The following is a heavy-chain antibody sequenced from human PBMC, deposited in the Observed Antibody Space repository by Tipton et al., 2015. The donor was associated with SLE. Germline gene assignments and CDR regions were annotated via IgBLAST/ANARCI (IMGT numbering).Heavy chain of an antibody. J-gene: IGHJ3*02. CDR2: IYYSGST. Sequence: TLSLTCAVYGGSFSGYYWSWIRQPPGKGLEWIGYIYYSGSTYYNPSLKSRVTISVDTSKNQFSLKLSSVTAADTAVYYCARDWGSYTDSDAFDIWGQGTMVTVSS. V-gene: IGHV4-59*12. D-gene: IGHD3-16*01. CDR3: ARDWGSYTDSDAFDI. CDR1: GGSFSGYY.